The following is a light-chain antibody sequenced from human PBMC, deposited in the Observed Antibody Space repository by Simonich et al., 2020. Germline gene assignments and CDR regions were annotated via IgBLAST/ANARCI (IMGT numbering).Light chain of an antibody. Sequence: DIVMTQTPLSLSVTPGQPASISCKSSQSLLHSDGKTYLYWYLQKPCQSPQLLIYEVSHRFSGVPDRFSGSGSGTDFTLKISRVEAEDVGVYYCMQSIQLPLTFGGGTKVEIK. CDR3: MQSIQLPLT. CDR1: QSLLHSDGKTY. V-gene: IGKV2D-29*02. CDR2: EVS. J-gene: IGKJ4*01.